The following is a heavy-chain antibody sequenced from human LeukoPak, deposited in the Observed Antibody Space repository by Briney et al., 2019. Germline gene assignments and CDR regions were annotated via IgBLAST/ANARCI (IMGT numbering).Heavy chain of an antibody. D-gene: IGHD5-12*01. Sequence: SVKVSCKASGYTFTGYYMHWVRQAPGQGLEWMGGIIPIFGTANYAQKFQGRVTITADESTSTAYMELSSLRSEDTAVYYCASLTHLWQVRSGSWGQGTLVTVSS. CDR2: IIPIFGTA. CDR3: ASLTHLWQVRSGS. J-gene: IGHJ4*02. V-gene: IGHV1-69*13. CDR1: GYTFTGYY.